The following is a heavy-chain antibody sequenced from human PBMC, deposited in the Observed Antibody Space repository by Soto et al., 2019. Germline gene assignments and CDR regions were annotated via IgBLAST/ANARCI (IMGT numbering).Heavy chain of an antibody. CDR1: GFTFSSYS. CDR3: AAVHHYCYYYGMDV. Sequence: GGSLRLSCAASGFTFSSYSMNWVRQAPGKGLEWVSYISSSSSTIYYPDSVKGRFTISRNNAKNSLYLQMNSLRDEDTSVYYCAAVHHYCYYYGMDVWGQGTTVTVSS. CDR2: ISSSSSTI. J-gene: IGHJ6*02. V-gene: IGHV3-48*02.